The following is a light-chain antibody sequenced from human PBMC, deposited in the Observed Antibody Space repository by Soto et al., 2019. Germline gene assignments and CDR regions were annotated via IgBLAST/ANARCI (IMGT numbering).Light chain of an antibody. Sequence: QSVLAQPASVSGSPGQSITISCTGTSSDVGAYIFVSWYQQYPGKAPKLMIYDITNRPSGVSNRFSGSKAGNTASLTISGPQAEDEADYYCVSFTTSKSYVFGTGTKVTVL. J-gene: IGLJ1*01. CDR2: DIT. V-gene: IGLV2-14*01. CDR3: VSFTTSKSYV. CDR1: SSDVGAYIF.